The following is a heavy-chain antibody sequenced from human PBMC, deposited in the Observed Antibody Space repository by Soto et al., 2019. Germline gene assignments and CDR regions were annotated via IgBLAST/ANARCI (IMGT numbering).Heavy chain of an antibody. V-gene: IGHV1-8*01. Sequence: GASVKVSCKASGYTFTSYDINWVRQATGQGLEWMGWMNPNSGNTGYAQKFQGRVTMTRNTSISTAYMELSSLRSEDTAVYYCASLRGGYDFFVYFDYYGMDVWGQGTTVTVSS. D-gene: IGHD5-12*01. CDR3: ASLRGGYDFFVYFDYYGMDV. J-gene: IGHJ6*02. CDR1: GYTFTSYD. CDR2: MNPNSGNT.